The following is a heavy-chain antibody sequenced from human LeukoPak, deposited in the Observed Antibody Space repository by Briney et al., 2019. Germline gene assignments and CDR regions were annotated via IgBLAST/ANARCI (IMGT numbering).Heavy chain of an antibody. V-gene: IGHV1-69*13. J-gene: IGHJ4*02. CDR3: ARDLRGSYLVDY. Sequence: SVKVSCKASGGTFSSYAISWVRQAPGQGLEWMGGIIPIFGTANYAQKFQGRVTITADESTSTAYMELSRLRSDDTAVYYCARDLRGSYLVDYWGQGTLVTVSS. CDR2: IIPIFGTA. D-gene: IGHD1-26*01. CDR1: GGTFSSYA.